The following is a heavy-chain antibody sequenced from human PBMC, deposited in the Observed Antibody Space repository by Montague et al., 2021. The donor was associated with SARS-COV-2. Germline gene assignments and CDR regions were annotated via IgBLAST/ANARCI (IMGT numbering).Heavy chain of an antibody. V-gene: IGHV4-39*07. D-gene: IGHD2-2*01. Sequence: SETLPLTCTVSGGSINSSSYYWGWIRQPPGKGLEWIRSIYSRSNYNNPSIKSRITISVNTSKNQFSLQLSSVTAADTAVFYCARELGYCSSTNCFHFDYWGQGTLVTVSS. CDR1: GGSINSSSYY. CDR2: IYSRSN. J-gene: IGHJ4*02. CDR3: ARELGYCSSTNCFHFDY.